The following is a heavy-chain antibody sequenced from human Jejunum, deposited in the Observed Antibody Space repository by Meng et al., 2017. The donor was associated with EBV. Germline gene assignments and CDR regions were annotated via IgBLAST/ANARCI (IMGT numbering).Heavy chain of an antibody. CDR1: DVSVNSDGYY. Sequence: QLQEWGPGLVKPSPXXXXXRGVSDVSVNSDGYYWSWIRQPPGKGLEWIGYMSYSGSANYNPSLDGRITISLDRSKNQFSLKLTSVTAADTAIYFCTTERPGAGYFDPWGRGTLVTVSS. J-gene: IGHJ5*02. CDR3: TTERPGAGYFDP. D-gene: IGHD5-24*01. V-gene: IGHV4-30-4*01. CDR2: MSYSGSA.